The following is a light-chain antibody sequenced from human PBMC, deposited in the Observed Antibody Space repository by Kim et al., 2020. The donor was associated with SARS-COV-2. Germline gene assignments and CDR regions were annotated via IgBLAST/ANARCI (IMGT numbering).Light chain of an antibody. CDR1: KLGDKY. CDR2: QDS. V-gene: IGLV3-1*01. CDR3: QAWDSSTEV. J-gene: IGLJ1*01. Sequence: CPRQTASITCSGDKLGDKYACWYQQKPGQSPVLVIYQDSKRPSGIPERFSGSNSGNTATLTISGTQAMDEADYYCQAWDSSTEVFGTGTKVTVL.